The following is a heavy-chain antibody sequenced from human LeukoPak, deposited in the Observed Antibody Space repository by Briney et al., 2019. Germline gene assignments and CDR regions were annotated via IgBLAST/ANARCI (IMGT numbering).Heavy chain of an antibody. J-gene: IGHJ4*02. D-gene: IGHD3-22*01. CDR2: INHSGST. CDR1: GGSFSGYY. V-gene: IGHV4-34*01. CDR3: ARGFYYYDSSGSFDY. Sequence: SETLSLTCAVYGGSFSGYYWSWIRQPPGKGLEWIGEINHSGSTNYNPSLKSRVTISVDTSKNQFSLKLSSVTAADTAVYYCARGFYYYDSSGSFDYWGQGTLVTVSS.